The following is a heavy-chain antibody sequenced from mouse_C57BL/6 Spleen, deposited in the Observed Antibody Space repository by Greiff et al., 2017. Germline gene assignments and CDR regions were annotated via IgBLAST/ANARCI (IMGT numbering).Heavy chain of an antibody. CDR3: ARESTTVVGAMDY. CDR1: GYTFTSYW. Sequence: QVQLQQPGAELVKPGASVKMSCKASGYTFTSYWITWVKQRPGQGLEWIGDIYPGSGSTNYNEKFKSKATLTVDTSSSTAYMQLRSLTSEDSAVYYCARESTTVVGAMDYWGQGTSVTVSS. D-gene: IGHD1-1*01. J-gene: IGHJ4*01. V-gene: IGHV1-55*01. CDR2: IYPGSGST.